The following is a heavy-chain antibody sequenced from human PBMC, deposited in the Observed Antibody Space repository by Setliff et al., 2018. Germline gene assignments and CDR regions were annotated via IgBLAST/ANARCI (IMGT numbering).Heavy chain of an antibody. CDR1: GYTFTSYD. V-gene: IGHV1-8*01. D-gene: IGHD6-19*01. CDR3: ARDPSGSSSYYSYMDV. CDR2: MNPNSGNT. J-gene: IGHJ6*03. Sequence: GASVKVSCKASGYTFTSYDINWVRQATGQGLEWMGWMNPNSGNTGYAQKFQGRVTMTRNTSISTAYMELSSLRSEDTAVYYCARDPSGSSSYYSYMDVWGKGTTVTVSS.